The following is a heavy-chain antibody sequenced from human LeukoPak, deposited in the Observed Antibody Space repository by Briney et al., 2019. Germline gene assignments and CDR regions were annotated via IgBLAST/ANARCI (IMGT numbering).Heavy chain of an antibody. V-gene: IGHV3-7*05. CDR3: ARGYSGYVN. D-gene: IGHD5-12*01. CDR2: IKQDGSEK. Sequence: GGSVRLSCAASGFTFSSYWMSWVRQAPGKGLEWVSNIKQDGSEKYHVDSVKGRFTISRDNAKNSLYLQMNSLRAEDTAVYYCARGYSGYVNWGQGTLVTVSS. CDR1: GFTFSSYW. J-gene: IGHJ4*02.